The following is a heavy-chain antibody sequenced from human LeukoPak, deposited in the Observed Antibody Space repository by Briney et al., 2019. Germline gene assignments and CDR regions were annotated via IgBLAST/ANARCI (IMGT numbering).Heavy chain of an antibody. CDR2: IHTSGST. Sequence: SETLSLTCNVSGVSISSYYWSWIRQPAGKGLEWIGRIHTSGSTNYNPSLKSRVTMSVDTSKNQFSLKLSSVTAADTAVYFCAREANYYGSGSYFEGTFDYWGQGSLVTVSS. D-gene: IGHD3-10*01. CDR1: GVSISSYY. J-gene: IGHJ4*02. CDR3: AREANYYGSGSYFEGTFDY. V-gene: IGHV4-4*07.